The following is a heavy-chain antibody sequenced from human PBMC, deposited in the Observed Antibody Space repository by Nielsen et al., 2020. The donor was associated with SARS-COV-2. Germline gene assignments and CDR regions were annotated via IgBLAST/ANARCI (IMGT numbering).Heavy chain of an antibody. J-gene: IGHJ5*02. CDR1: GYTFTSYY. Sequence: ASVKVSCKASGYTFTSYYMHWVRQAPGQGLEWMGIINPSGGSTSYAQKFQGRVTMTEDTSTDTAYMELSSLRSEDTAVYYCATAPPVRFSWFDPWGQGTLVTVSS. CDR2: INPSGGST. CDR3: ATAPPVRFSWFDP. V-gene: IGHV1-46*01. D-gene: IGHD3-3*01.